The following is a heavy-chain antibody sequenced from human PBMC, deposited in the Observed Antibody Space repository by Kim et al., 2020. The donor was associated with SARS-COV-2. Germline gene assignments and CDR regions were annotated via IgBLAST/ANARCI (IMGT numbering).Heavy chain of an antibody. CDR3: AREGGYSGFELLQYYYYYGMDV. CDR2: TYYRSKWYN. Sequence: SQTLSLTCAISGDSVSSNSAAWNWIRQSPSRGLEWLGRTYYRSKWYNDYAVSVKSRITINPDTSKNQFSLQLNSVTPEDTAVYYCAREGGYSGFELLQYYYYYGMDVWGQGTTVTVSS. V-gene: IGHV6-1*01. CDR1: GDSVSSNSAA. J-gene: IGHJ6*02. D-gene: IGHD5-12*01.